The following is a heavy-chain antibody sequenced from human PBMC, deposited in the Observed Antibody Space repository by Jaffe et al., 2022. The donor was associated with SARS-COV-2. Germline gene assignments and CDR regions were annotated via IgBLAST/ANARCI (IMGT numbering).Heavy chain of an antibody. CDR2: INHSGST. D-gene: IGHD6-6*01. CDR3: ARGLNKRAARTAFGY. J-gene: IGHJ4*02. CDR1: GGSFSGYY. Sequence: QVQLQQWGAGLLKPSETLSLTCAVYGGSFSGYYWSWIRQPPGKGLEWIGEINHSGSTNYNPSLKSRVTISVDTSKNQFSLKLSSVTAADTAVYYCARGLNKRAARTAFGYWGQGTLVTVSS. V-gene: IGHV4-34*01.